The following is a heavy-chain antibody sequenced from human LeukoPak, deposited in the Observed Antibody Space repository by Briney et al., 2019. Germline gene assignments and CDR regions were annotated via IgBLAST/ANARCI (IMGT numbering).Heavy chain of an antibody. CDR1: GFTFSSYG. CDR2: IRYDGSNK. Sequence: PGGSLRLSCAASGFTFSSYGMHWVRQALGKGLEWVAFIRYDGSNKYYADSVKGRFTISRDNSKNTLYLQMNSLRAEDTAVYYCAKGFGLLWFGEFDYWGQGTLVTVSS. D-gene: IGHD3-10*01. CDR3: AKGFGLLWFGEFDY. J-gene: IGHJ4*02. V-gene: IGHV3-30*02.